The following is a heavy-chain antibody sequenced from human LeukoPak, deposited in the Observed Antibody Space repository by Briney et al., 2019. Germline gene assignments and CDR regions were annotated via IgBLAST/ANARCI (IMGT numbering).Heavy chain of an antibody. CDR3: AIRKGYYYYMDV. Sequence: PSETLSLTCTVSGGSISSSSYYWGWIRQPPGKGLEWIGSIYSSGTTYYNPSLKSRVTISADTSKNQFSLRLSSVTAADTAVYYCAIRKGYYYYMDVWGKGTTVTVSS. D-gene: IGHD2/OR15-2a*01. CDR1: GGSISSSSYY. V-gene: IGHV4-39*01. CDR2: IYSSGTT. J-gene: IGHJ6*03.